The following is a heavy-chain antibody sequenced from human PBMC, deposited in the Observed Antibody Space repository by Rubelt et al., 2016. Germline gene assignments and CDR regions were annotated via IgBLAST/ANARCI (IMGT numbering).Heavy chain of an antibody. CDR1: GFTFSSSG. Sequence: QVQLVESGGGVVQPGRSLRLSCAASGFTFSSSGMHWVRQAPGKGLEWVANIWNDGIYKDYADSVKGRFTISRDNSKNTLYLQLDSLRAEDTAVYYCAREDTSSGSDAFDIWGQGTMVTVSS. CDR2: IWNDGIYK. J-gene: IGHJ3*02. CDR3: AREDTSSGSDAFDI. D-gene: IGHD5-18*01. V-gene: IGHV3-33*01.